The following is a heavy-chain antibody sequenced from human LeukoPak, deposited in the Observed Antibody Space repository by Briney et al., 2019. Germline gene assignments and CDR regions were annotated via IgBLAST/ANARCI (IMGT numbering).Heavy chain of an antibody. J-gene: IGHJ5*02. CDR2: IYHSGST. Sequence: PSETLSLTCAVSGGSITSSNWWSWVRQPPGKGLEWIGEIYHSGSTNYNPSLKSRVTISVDKSKNQFSLKLSSVTAADTAVYYCARDGDSSGWYEHWGQGTLVTVSS. CDR1: GGSITSSNW. D-gene: IGHD6-19*01. CDR3: ARDGDSSGWYEH. V-gene: IGHV4-4*02.